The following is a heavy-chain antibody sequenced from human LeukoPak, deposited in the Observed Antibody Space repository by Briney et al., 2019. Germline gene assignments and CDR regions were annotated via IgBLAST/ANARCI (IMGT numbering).Heavy chain of an antibody. CDR3: ARMPDTAMVTLRWFDP. Sequence: SETLSLTCAVYGGSFSGYYWSWIRQPPGKGLEWIGEINHSGSTNYNPSLTSRVTISVDTSKNQFSLKLSSVTAADTAVYYCARMPDTAMVTLRWFDPWGQGTLVTVSS. CDR1: GGSFSGYY. D-gene: IGHD5-18*01. V-gene: IGHV4-34*01. J-gene: IGHJ5*02. CDR2: INHSGST.